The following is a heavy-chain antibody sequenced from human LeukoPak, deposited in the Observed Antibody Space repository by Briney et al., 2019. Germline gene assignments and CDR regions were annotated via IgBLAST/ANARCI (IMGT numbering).Heavy chain of an antibody. CDR1: GYTFINHA. CDR2: INIGNGNT. V-gene: IGHV1-3*04. D-gene: IGHD3-16*01. CDR3: ARRWGRSFDY. J-gene: IGHJ4*02. Sequence: PWASVKVSCKASGYTFINHAIHWVRQAPGQRLEWMGWINIGNGNTKCSQNFQGRITITRDTSATTAYMDLSGLRSEDTAVYYCARRWGRSFDYWGQGTLVTVSS.